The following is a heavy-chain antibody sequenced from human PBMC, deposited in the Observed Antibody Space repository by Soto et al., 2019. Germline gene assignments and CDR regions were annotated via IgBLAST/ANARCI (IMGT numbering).Heavy chain of an antibody. D-gene: IGHD2-2*01. CDR3: AREPYCTSATCFIHFDS. V-gene: IGHV4-31*11. CDR2: IFHTGST. CDR1: GASISSGDSY. J-gene: IGHJ4*02. Sequence: SETLSLTCAVSGASISSGDSYWSWIHQRPGKGLEWIGYIFHTGSTYYNPSLKSRVTIPLDSSKNQFSLKLTSATAADTAVYFCAREPYCTSATCFIHFDSWGQGSLVTVSS.